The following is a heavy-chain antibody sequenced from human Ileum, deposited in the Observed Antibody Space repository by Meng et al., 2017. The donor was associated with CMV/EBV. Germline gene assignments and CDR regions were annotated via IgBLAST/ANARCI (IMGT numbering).Heavy chain of an antibody. CDR1: GFTFSRND. Sequence: GESLKISCADSGFTFSRNDMNWVRQAPGKGLEWVANIRQDGSEKYYVDSVKGRFTISRDNTKNSLDLQMNSLRAEDTAVYYCARVWSGYSGYGMDVWGQGTTVTVSS. J-gene: IGHJ6*02. CDR3: ARVWSGYSGYGMDV. V-gene: IGHV3-7*01. CDR2: IRQDGSEK. D-gene: IGHD3-3*01.